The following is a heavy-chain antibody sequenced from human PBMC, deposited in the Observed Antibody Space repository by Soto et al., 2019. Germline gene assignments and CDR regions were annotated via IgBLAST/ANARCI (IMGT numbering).Heavy chain of an antibody. CDR3: ARLWQQLGGIDY. Sequence: SETLSLTCAVYGGSFSGYYWSWIRQPPGKGLEWIGEINHSGSTNYNPSLKSRVTISVDTSKNQFSLKLSSVTAADTAVYYCARLWQQLGGIDYWGQGTLVTVSS. CDR1: GGSFSGYY. CDR2: INHSGST. J-gene: IGHJ4*02. V-gene: IGHV4-34*01. D-gene: IGHD6-13*01.